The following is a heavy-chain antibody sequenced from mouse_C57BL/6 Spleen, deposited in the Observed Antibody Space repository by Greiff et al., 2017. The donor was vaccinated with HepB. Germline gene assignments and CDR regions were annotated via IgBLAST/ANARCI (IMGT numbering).Heavy chain of an antibody. Sequence: QVQLQQPGAELVMPGASVKLSCKASGYTFTSYWMHWVKQRPGQGLEWIGEIDPSDSYTNYNQKFKGKSTLTVDKSSSPAYMQLSSLTSEDSAVYYCARGPAQATDYWGQGTTLTVSS. CDR1: GYTFTSYW. D-gene: IGHD3-2*02. J-gene: IGHJ2*01. CDR3: ARGPAQATDY. CDR2: IDPSDSYT. V-gene: IGHV1-69*01.